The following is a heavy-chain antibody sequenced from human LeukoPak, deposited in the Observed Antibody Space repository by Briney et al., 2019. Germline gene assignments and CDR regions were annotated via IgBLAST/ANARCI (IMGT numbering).Heavy chain of an antibody. J-gene: IGHJ4*02. CDR3: ARDPSSITIFGVAQGY. CDR1: GGSISSGGYY. CDR2: IYHSGST. D-gene: IGHD3-3*01. Sequence: SETLSLTCTVSGGSISSGGYYWSWIRQPPGKGLEWIGYIYHSGSTYYNPSLKSRVTISVDRSKNQFPLKLGSVTAADTAVYYCARDPSSITIFGVAQGYWGQGTLVTVSS. V-gene: IGHV4-30-2*01.